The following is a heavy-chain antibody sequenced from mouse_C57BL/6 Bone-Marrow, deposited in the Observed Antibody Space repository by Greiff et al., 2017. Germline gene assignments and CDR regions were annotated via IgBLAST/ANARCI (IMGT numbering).Heavy chain of an antibody. CDR3: ARSGDGYSWCAY. CDR2: IYPGSGST. V-gene: IGHV1-55*01. Sequence: QVQLQQPGAELVKPGASVKMSCKASGYTFTSYWITWVKQRPGQGLEWIGDIYPGSGSTNYNEKFKSKATLTVDTSSSTAYMQLSSLTSEDSAVYYCARSGDGYSWCAYWGQGTLVTVSA. CDR1: GYTFTSYW. D-gene: IGHD2-3*01. J-gene: IGHJ3*01.